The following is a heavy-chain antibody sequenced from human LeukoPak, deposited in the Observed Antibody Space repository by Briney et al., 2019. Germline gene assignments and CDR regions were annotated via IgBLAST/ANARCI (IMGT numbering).Heavy chain of an antibody. J-gene: IGHJ4*02. D-gene: IGHD6-19*01. V-gene: IGHV3-23*01. CDR1: GFTFSSYA. Sequence: GGSLRLSCAASGFTFSSYAMSWVRQAPGEGLEWVLAISGIGGSTYYADSVKGRCTISRDNSKNTLYLQMNSLRAEDTAVYYCAKEEEWLVQGYFDYWGQGTLVTVSS. CDR2: ISGIGGST. CDR3: AKEEEWLVQGYFDY.